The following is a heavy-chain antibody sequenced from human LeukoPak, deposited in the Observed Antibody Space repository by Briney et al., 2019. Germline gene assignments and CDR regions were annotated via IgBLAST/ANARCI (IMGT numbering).Heavy chain of an antibody. V-gene: IGHV7-4-1*02. CDR1: GYTFTSYG. D-gene: IGHD2-15*01. Sequence: ASVKVSCKASGYTFTSYGISWVRQAPGQGLEWMGWINTNTGNPTYAQGFTGRFVFSLDTSVSTAYLQISSLKAEDTAVYYCASLDSPVDPWGQGTLVTVSS. J-gene: IGHJ5*02. CDR3: ASLDSPVDP. CDR2: INTNTGNP.